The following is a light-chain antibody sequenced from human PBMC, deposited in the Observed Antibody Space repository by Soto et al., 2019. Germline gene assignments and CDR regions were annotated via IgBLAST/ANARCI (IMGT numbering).Light chain of an antibody. J-gene: IGKJ5*01. CDR3: QQSYSLPLIT. CDR1: QTIGTY. Sequence: DIQMTQSPSSLSASVGDRVSITCRASQTIGTYLNWYQQKPGKAPKLLIYAASSLQGGVPSRFSGSASGTDFTLTINGLQPEDFATYYCQQSYSLPLITFGQGTRVEIK. V-gene: IGKV1-39*01. CDR2: AAS.